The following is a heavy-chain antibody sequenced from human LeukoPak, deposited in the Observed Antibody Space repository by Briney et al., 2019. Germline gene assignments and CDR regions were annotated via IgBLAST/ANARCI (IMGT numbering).Heavy chain of an antibody. D-gene: IGHD5-18*01. V-gene: IGHV4-59*01. CDR1: GGSISSYY. CDR3: ARGGYSYGEYFDY. Sequence: SETLCLTCTVFGGSISSYYWSWIRQPPGKGLEWIGYIYYSGSTNYNPSLKSRVTISVDTSKNQFSLKLSSVTAADTAVYYCARGGYSYGEYFDYWGQGTLVTVSS. CDR2: IYYSGST. J-gene: IGHJ4*02.